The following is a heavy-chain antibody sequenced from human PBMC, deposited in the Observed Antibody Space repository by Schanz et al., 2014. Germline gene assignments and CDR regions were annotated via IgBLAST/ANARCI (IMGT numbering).Heavy chain of an antibody. Sequence: QVQLIQSGAEVKKPGASVKVSCKASGYTFINYGIKWVRQAPGQGLEWMGWISAYNGHTDYAQKLQGRVTLTTDTSTSTAYMELRNLRSDDTAVYYCARAKRFGDMDVWGQGTTVTVSS. CDR3: ARAKRFGDMDV. V-gene: IGHV1-18*01. CDR1: GYTFINYG. CDR2: ISAYNGHT. D-gene: IGHD3-10*01. J-gene: IGHJ6*02.